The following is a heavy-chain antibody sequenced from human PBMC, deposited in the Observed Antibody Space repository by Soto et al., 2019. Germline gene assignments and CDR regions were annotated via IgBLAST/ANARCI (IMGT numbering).Heavy chain of an antibody. V-gene: IGHV4-59*01. Sequence: PSETLSLTCTVSGGSISSYYWSWIRQPPGKGLEWIGYIYYSGSTNYNPSLKSRVTISVDTSKNQFSLKLSSVTAADPAVYYCASEKMGDAFDIWGQGTMVTVSS. CDR3: ASEKMGDAFDI. CDR1: GGSISSYY. D-gene: IGHD2-8*01. CDR2: IYYSGST. J-gene: IGHJ3*02.